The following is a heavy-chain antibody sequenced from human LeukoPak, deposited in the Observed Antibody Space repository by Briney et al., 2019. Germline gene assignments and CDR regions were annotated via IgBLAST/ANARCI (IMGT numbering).Heavy chain of an antibody. J-gene: IGHJ4*02. CDR3: ARGGVPHAWRYYYDSSGYPPDY. V-gene: IGHV3-11*06. D-gene: IGHD3-22*01. CDR2: VSSSSSYT. CDR1: GFTFSDYY. Sequence: GGSLRLSCAASGFTFSDYYMSWIRQAPGKGLEWVSYVSSSSSYTNYADSVKGRFTISRDNAKNSLYLQMNSLRAEDTAVYYCARGGVPHAWRYYYDSSGYPPDYWGQGTLVTVSS.